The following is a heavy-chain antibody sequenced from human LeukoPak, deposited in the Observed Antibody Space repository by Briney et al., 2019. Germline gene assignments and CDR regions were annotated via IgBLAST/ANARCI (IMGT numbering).Heavy chain of an antibody. D-gene: IGHD6-13*01. Sequence: SVKVSCKASGGTFSSYAISWVRQAPGQGLEWMGGIIPIFGTANYAQKFQGRVTITADESTSTAYMELSSLRSEDTAVYYCSRDVNRSSWLNYYYYMDVWGKGTTVTVSS. CDR2: IIPIFGTA. CDR3: SRDVNRSSWLNYYYYMDV. J-gene: IGHJ6*03. CDR1: GGTFSSYA. V-gene: IGHV1-69*13.